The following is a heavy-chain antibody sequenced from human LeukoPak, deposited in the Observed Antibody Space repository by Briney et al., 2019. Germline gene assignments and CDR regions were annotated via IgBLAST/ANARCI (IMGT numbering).Heavy chain of an antibody. V-gene: IGHV3-7*01. D-gene: IGHD3-22*01. CDR3: ARDRHRYYYDSSGYYYFVY. J-gene: IGHJ4*02. CDR2: IKQDGSEK. Sequence: GGSLRLSCAASGFTFSSYWMSWVRKAPGKGLEWVANIKQDGSEKYYVDSVKGRFTISRDNAKNSLYLQMNSLRAEDTAVYYCARDRHRYYYDSSGYYYFVYWGQGTLVTVSS. CDR1: GFTFSSYW.